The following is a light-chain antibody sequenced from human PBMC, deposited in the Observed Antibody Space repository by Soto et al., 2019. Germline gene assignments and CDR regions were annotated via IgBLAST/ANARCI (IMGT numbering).Light chain of an antibody. Sequence: EVVLTQFPATLSLSPGESATLSCRANQSVSSHLVWYQHKPSRPPRLLIFGASDRATGIPARFSCSGSWTDFTLTISSLEADDCAVYYCQQRSTWPVSFCGGTKVEI. V-gene: IGKV3-11*01. J-gene: IGKJ4*01. CDR1: QSVSSH. CDR3: QQRSTWPVS. CDR2: GAS.